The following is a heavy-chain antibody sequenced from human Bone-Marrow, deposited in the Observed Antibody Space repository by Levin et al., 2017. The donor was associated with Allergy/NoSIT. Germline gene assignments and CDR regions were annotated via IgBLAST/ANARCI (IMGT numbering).Heavy chain of an antibody. CDR3: ARGQRYYYDSSGYYYVGPKAAEYFQH. CDR2: ISSSSSYI. Sequence: GGSLRLSCAASGFTFSSYSMNWVRQAPGKGLEWVSSISSSSSYIYYADSVKGRFTISRDNAKNSLYLQMNSLRAEDTAVYYCARGQRYYYDSSGYYYVGPKAAEYFQHWGQGTLVTVSS. J-gene: IGHJ1*01. V-gene: IGHV3-21*01. D-gene: IGHD3-22*01. CDR1: GFTFSSYS.